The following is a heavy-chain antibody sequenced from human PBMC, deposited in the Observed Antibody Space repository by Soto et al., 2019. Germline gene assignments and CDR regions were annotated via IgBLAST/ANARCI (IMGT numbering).Heavy chain of an antibody. D-gene: IGHD2-21*01. J-gene: IGHJ4*02. CDR2: IWYDGNNK. CDR1: GFTFSNYG. CDR3: ARGLHSLFDY. V-gene: IGHV3-33*01. Sequence: QVQLVESGGGVVQPGGSLRLSCAASGFTFSNYGMHWVRQAPGKGLEWVAVIWYDGNNKYYADSVKGRFTISRDNSNKTLYVQITSLRAEDTAVYYCARGLHSLFDYWGQGTLVTVSS.